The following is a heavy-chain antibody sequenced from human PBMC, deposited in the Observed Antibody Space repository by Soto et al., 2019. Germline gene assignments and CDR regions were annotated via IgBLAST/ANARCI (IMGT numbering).Heavy chain of an antibody. Sequence: GGSLRLSXAASGFTFSNYWMSWVRQAPGKGLEWVANIKQDGSESNYADSVKGRFTISRDNAENSLYLQMTSLRAEDTAVYYCASARHIGPWGQGTLVTVSS. CDR1: GFTFSNYW. J-gene: IGHJ5*02. D-gene: IGHD2-21*01. V-gene: IGHV3-7*01. CDR2: IKQDGSES. CDR3: ASARHIGP.